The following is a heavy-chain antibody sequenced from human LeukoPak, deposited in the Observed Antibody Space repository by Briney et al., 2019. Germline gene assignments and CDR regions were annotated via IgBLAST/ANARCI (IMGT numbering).Heavy chain of an antibody. V-gene: IGHV4-34*01. CDR2: INHSGST. CDR3: ARGGLGWLLLRRYNYYYYMDV. J-gene: IGHJ6*03. D-gene: IGHD3-22*01. CDR1: GGSFSGYY. Sequence: SETLSLTCAVYGGSFSGYYWSWLRQPPGKGLEWIGEINHSGSTNYNPSLKSRVTISVDTSKNQFSLKLSSVTAADTAVYYCARGGLGWLLLRRYNYYYYMDVWGKGTTVTVSS.